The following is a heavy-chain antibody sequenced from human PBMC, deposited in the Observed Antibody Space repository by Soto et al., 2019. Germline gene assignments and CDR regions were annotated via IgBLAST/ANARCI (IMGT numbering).Heavy chain of an antibody. CDR1: GGTFSSYA. D-gene: IGHD5-12*01. J-gene: IGHJ6*02. V-gene: IGHV1-69*13. CDR3: ARDPPLSCYDPRYSYGMDG. CDR2: IIPIFGTA. Sequence: SVKVSCKASGGTFSSYAISWVRQAPGQGLEWMGGIIPIFGTANYAQKFQGRVTITADESTSTAYMELSSLRSEDTAVYYCARDPPLSCYDPRYSYGMDGWGQGTTVTVSS.